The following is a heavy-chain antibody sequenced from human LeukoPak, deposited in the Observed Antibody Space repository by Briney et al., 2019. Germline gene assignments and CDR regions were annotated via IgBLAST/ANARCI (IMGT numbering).Heavy chain of an antibody. V-gene: IGHV3-23*01. CDR2: ISGSGGST. J-gene: IGHJ4*02. CDR3: ASQVGHCRGGSCSGY. CDR1: GFTFSSYA. Sequence: PGGSLRLSCAASGFTFSSYAMSWVRQAPGKGLEWVSAISGSGGSTYYADSVKGRFTISRDNAKKSLYLEMNSLRDEDTAMYYCASQVGHCRGGSCSGYWGQGTLVTVSS. D-gene: IGHD2-15*01.